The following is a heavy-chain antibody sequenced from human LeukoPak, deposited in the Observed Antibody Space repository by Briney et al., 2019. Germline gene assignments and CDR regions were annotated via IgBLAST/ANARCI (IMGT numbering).Heavy chain of an antibody. V-gene: IGHV1-46*01. Sequence: VASEKVSCKASGYTFTSYYMHWVRQAPGQGLEWMGIINPSGGSTSYAQKFQGRVTMTRDTSTSTVYMELSSLRSEDTAVYYCATDQMSYLEWRDAFDIWGQGTMVTVSS. CDR1: GYTFTSYY. D-gene: IGHD3-3*02. CDR2: INPSGGST. CDR3: ATDQMSYLEWRDAFDI. J-gene: IGHJ3*02.